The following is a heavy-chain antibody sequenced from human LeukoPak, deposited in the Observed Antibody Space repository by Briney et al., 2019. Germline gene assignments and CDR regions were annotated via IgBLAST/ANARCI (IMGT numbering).Heavy chain of an antibody. CDR3: ARDPPMRYNYYSFAY. J-gene: IGHJ4*02. Sequence: GGSLRLSCAASGFTFDDYGMSWVRQVPGKGLQWVSSITWNGTTTYIESVKGRFTISRDNAKNSLYLQMNSLTGADTAFYYCARDPPMRYNYYSFAYWGQGTLVTVSS. CDR1: GFTFDDYG. D-gene: IGHD5-24*01. V-gene: IGHV3-20*04. CDR2: ITWNGTTT.